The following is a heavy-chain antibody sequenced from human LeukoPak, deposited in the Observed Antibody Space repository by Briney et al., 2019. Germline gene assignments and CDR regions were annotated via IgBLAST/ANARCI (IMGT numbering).Heavy chain of an antibody. CDR3: VKARVTWGNVFLDY. CDR1: GFTFSSYA. D-gene: IGHD3-16*01. Sequence: GGSLRLSCSASGFTFSSYAMRWVRQAPGKGLEYISAISSDGDSTYLTDSVKGRFTISRDNSKNTLYLQMSSLRAEDTAMYYCVKARVTWGNVFLDYWGQGTLVTVSS. V-gene: IGHV3-64D*06. CDR2: ISSDGDST. J-gene: IGHJ4*02.